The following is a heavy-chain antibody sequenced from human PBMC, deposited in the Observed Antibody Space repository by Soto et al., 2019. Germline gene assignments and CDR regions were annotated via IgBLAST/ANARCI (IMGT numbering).Heavy chain of an antibody. Sequence: ASVKVSCKASGYTFTGYYMHWVRQAPGQGLEWMGWINPNSGGTNYAQKFQGRVTMTRDTSISTAYMELSRLRSEDTAVYYCARAPFGSGYQMQGTLLAPFQHWGQGTLVTVSS. CDR2: INPNSGGT. CDR1: GYTFTGYY. CDR3: ARAPFGSGYQMQGTLLAPFQH. V-gene: IGHV1-2*02. D-gene: IGHD3-22*01. J-gene: IGHJ1*01.